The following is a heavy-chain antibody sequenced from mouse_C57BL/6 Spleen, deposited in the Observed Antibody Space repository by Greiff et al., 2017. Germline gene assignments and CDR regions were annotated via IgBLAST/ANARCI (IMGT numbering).Heavy chain of an antibody. D-gene: IGHD1-1*01. V-gene: IGHV1-81*01. CDR2: IYPRSGNT. Sequence: QVQLQQSGAELARPGASVKLSCKASGYTFTSYGISWVKQRTGQGLEWIGEIYPRSGNTYYNEKFKGKATLTADKSSSTAYMELSSLTSEDSAVYFCARSGGELRFFFDYWGQGTTLTVSS. CDR1: GYTFTSYG. CDR3: ARSGGELRFFFDY. J-gene: IGHJ2*01.